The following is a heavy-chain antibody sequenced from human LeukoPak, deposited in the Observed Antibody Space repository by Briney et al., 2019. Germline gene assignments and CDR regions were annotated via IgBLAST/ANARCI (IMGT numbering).Heavy chain of an antibody. CDR1: GFTFDDYA. CDR3: AKDIAKATTVSSSVVFDI. Sequence: GGSLRLSCAATGFTFDDYALHWVRQAPGKGLEWVSGISWNSGSIGYADSVKGRLTISRDNAKNSLYLQMNSLRPEDTALYYCAKDIAKATTVSSSVVFDIWGQGTMVTVSS. V-gene: IGHV3-9*01. D-gene: IGHD6-13*01. J-gene: IGHJ3*02. CDR2: ISWNSGSI.